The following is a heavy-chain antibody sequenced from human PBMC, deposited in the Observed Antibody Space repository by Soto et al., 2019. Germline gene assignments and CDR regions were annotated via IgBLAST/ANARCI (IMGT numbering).Heavy chain of an antibody. Sequence: GASVKVSCKASGYTLTSYSMHWVRQAPGQRLEWMGWINAGEANTKYSQRFQDRVTISRDTSANTVYMELSSLRSEDTAVYYCDIRVGDTFDIWGQGTXVTVSS. CDR3: DIRVGDTFDI. V-gene: IGHV1-3*01. D-gene: IGHD1-26*01. J-gene: IGHJ3*02. CDR1: GYTLTSYS. CDR2: INAGEANT.